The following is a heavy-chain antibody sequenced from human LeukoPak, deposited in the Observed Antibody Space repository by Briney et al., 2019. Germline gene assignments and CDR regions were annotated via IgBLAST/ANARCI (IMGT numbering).Heavy chain of an antibody. CDR2: ISGSGGST. V-gene: IGHV3-23*01. Sequence: GGSLRLSCAASGFTFSNYAMSWVRQAPGKGLEWVSAISGSGGSTYYADSVKGRFTISRDNSKNTLYLQMNSLRAEDTAVYYCAKRDSSGWYSFDYWGQGTLVTVSS. J-gene: IGHJ4*02. CDR1: GFTFSNYA. D-gene: IGHD6-19*01. CDR3: AKRDSSGWYSFDY.